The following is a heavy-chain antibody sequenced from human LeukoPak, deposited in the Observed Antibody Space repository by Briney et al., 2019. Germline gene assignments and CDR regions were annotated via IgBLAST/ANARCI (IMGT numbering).Heavy chain of an antibody. Sequence: GGSLRLSCAASGFTFSSYGMNWVRQAPGKGLEWVAVISYDGSNKYYADSVKGRFTISRDNSKNTLYLQMNSLRAEDTAVYYCARVSYYDSSGTLDYWGQGTLVTVSS. CDR2: ISYDGSNK. D-gene: IGHD3-22*01. J-gene: IGHJ4*02. V-gene: IGHV3-30*03. CDR1: GFTFSSYG. CDR3: ARVSYYDSSGTLDY.